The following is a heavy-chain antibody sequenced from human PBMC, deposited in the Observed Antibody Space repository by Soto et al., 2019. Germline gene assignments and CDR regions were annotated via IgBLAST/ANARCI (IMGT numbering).Heavy chain of an antibody. CDR3: TTDMGGPSDAFDI. CDR1: GFTFSNAW. Sequence: GGSLRLSCAASGFTFSNAWMSWVRQAPGKGLEWVGRIKSKTDGGTTDYAAPVKGRFTISRDDSKNTLYLQMNSLKTEDTAVYYCTTDMGGPSDAFDIWGQGTMVTVSS. D-gene: IGHD3-16*01. CDR2: IKSKTDGGTT. V-gene: IGHV3-15*01. J-gene: IGHJ3*02.